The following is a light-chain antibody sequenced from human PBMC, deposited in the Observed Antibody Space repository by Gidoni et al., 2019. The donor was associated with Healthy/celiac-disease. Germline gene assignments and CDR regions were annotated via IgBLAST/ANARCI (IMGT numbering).Light chain of an antibody. V-gene: IGKV3-20*01. CDR2: GAS. J-gene: IGKJ3*01. CDR1: QSVSSSY. CDR3: QQYGSSPPFT. Sequence: ENVLTQSPGTLSLSPGESATLSCRASQSVSSSYLAWYQQKPGQAPRLLIYGASSRATGIPDRVSGSGSGTDFTLTISRLEPEDFAVYYCQQYGSSPPFTFGPGTKVDIK.